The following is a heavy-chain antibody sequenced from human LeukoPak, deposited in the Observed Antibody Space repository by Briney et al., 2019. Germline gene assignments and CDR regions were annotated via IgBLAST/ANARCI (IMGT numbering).Heavy chain of an antibody. CDR1: GGSFSDYS. D-gene: IGHD5-24*01. CDR3: ARSRDGYNYVNWFDP. CDR2: INHSGGT. J-gene: IGHJ5*02. Sequence: SETLSLTCAVYGGSFSDYSWSWIRQPPGKGLEWIEEINHSGGTNNNPSLKSRVIMSVDTSKNQFSLKLSSVTAADTAVYYCARSRDGYNYVNWFDPWGQGTLVTVSS. V-gene: IGHV4-34*01.